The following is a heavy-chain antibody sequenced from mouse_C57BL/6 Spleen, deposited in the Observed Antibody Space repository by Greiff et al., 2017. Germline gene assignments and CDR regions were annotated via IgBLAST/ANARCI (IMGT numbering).Heavy chain of an antibody. V-gene: IGHV5-17*01. CDR1: GFTFSDYG. CDR3: ARRRAYSNYFDY. D-gene: IGHD2-5*01. Sequence: DVKLVASWGGLVKPGGSLKLSCAASGFTFSDYGMHWVRQAPEKGLEWVAYISSGSSTIYYADTVKGRFTISRDNAKNTLFLQMTSLRSEDTAMYYCARRRAYSNYFDYWGQGTTLTVSS. J-gene: IGHJ2*01. CDR2: ISSGSSTI.